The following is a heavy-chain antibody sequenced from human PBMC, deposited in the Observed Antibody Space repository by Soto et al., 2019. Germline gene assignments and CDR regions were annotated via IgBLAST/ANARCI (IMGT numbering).Heavy chain of an antibody. CDR2: ISYDGTSK. J-gene: IGHJ3*02. V-gene: IGHV3-30*03. CDR1: GFTFSSYG. Sequence: GGSLRLSCAASGFTFSSYGMHWVRQAPGKGLEWVAVISYDGTSKYYADSVKGRFTISRDNSKNTLYLQMNSLRAEDTAVYYCALIRNYDAFDIWGQGTMVTVSS. D-gene: IGHD1-1*01. CDR3: ALIRNYDAFDI.